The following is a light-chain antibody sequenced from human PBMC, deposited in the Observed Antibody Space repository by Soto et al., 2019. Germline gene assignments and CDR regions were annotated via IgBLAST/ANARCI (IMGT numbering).Light chain of an antibody. CDR1: DSNIGAGYS. Sequence: QSVLTQPPSVSGAPGQRVTFSCTGSDSNIGAGYSVNWYQQIPGTAPKLLVYVNTNRPSGVPDRFSGSTSGTIASLAITGLQEEEEDAYYCQSYDIRHNGLMFGLGTKLTVL. CDR2: VNT. CDR3: QSYDIRHNGLM. V-gene: IGLV1-40*01. J-gene: IGLJ3*02.